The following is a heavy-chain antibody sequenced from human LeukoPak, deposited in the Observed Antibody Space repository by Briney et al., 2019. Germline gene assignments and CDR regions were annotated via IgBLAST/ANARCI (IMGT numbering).Heavy chain of an antibody. Sequence: SQTLSLTCAISGDSVSSNSVTWNWIRQSPSRGLEWLGRTYYRSTWYNDYAVSVRGRITVNPDTSKNQFSLHLNSVTPEDTAVYYCARRLTQYDCFDPWGQGILVIVSS. CDR1: GDSVSSNSVT. V-gene: IGHV6-1*01. CDR2: TYYRSTWYN. D-gene: IGHD4-23*01. J-gene: IGHJ5*02. CDR3: ARRLTQYDCFDP.